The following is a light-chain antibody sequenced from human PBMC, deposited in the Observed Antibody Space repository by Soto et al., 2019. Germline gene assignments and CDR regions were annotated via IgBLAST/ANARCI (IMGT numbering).Light chain of an antibody. CDR2: RNN. V-gene: IGLV1-47*01. Sequence: QSVLTQPPSASGTPGQRVTISCSGSSSNIGSNYVYWYQQLPGTAPKLLIYRNNQRPSVVPDRFSGSKSGTSASLAISGLRYEDEADYYCAAWDDSLSVWVFGGGTKLTVL. CDR3: AAWDDSLSVWV. CDR1: SSNIGSNY. J-gene: IGLJ3*02.